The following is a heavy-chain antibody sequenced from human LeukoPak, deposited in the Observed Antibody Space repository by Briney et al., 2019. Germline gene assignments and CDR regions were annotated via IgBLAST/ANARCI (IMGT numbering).Heavy chain of an antibody. Sequence: ASVKVSCKASGYTFTSHGLSWVRQAPGQGLEWMGWISAYNGNTNYAQKLQGRVTMTTDTSTSTAYLELRSLRSDDTAVYYCATDGSSGWPTFDYWGQGPWSPSPQ. CDR2: ISAYNGNT. J-gene: IGHJ4*02. CDR1: GYTFTSHG. D-gene: IGHD6-19*01. CDR3: ATDGSSGWPTFDY. V-gene: IGHV1-18*01.